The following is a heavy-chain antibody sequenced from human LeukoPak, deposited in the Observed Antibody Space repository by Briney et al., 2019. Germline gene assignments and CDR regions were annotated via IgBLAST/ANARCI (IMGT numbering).Heavy chain of an antibody. Sequence: GGSLRLSCAASGFTFSSYSMNWVRQAPGKGLEWVSSISTSSSYINYADSVKGRFTISRDNAKKSLYLQMNSLRAEDTAIYYCAKRSLSGSYLGFDYWGQGTLVTVSS. V-gene: IGHV3-21*04. CDR3: AKRSLSGSYLGFDY. D-gene: IGHD1-26*01. CDR1: GFTFSSYS. J-gene: IGHJ4*02. CDR2: ISTSSSYI.